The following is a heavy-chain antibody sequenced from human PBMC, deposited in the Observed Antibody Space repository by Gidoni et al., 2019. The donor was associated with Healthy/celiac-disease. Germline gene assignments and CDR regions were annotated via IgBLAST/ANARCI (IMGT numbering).Heavy chain of an antibody. V-gene: IGHV4-61*02. CDR1: GGSISSGSYY. CDR2: IYTRGST. CDR3: ARDLAAAGNWFDP. J-gene: IGHJ5*02. Sequence: QVQLQESGPGLVKPSQTLSLTCTVSGGSISSGSYYWSWIRQPAGKGLEWIGRIYTRGSTNYNPSLKSRVTISVDTSKNQFSLKLSSVTAADTAVYYCARDLAAAGNWFDPWGQGTLVTVSS. D-gene: IGHD6-13*01.